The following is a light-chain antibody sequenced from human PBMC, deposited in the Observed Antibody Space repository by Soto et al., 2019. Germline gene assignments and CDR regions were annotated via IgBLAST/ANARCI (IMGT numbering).Light chain of an antibody. CDR1: QSISIY. Sequence: DIQMTQSPSSLSASVGDRVTITCRASQSISIYLNWYQQKPGKAPILLVYAGSSLQGGVPSRFSGSGSGTDFTLTISSLQPEDVATYYCQRYNSAPLTFGGGTKVDIK. CDR3: QRYNSAPLT. V-gene: IGKV1-27*01. J-gene: IGKJ4*01. CDR2: AGS.